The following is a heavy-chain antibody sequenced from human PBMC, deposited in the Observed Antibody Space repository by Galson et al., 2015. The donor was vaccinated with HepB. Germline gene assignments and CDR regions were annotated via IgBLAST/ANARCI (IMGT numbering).Heavy chain of an antibody. CDR2: IYPRDSDT. V-gene: IGHV5-51*01. D-gene: IGHD6-19*01. Sequence: QSGAEVKKPGESLKISCKGSGYRFTDYWIGWVRQMPGKGLGWMGIIYPRDSDTRYRPSFEGQVTISADKSISTAYLQWSSLKASDTAMYYCAAAVAGTYWFDPWGQGTLVTVSP. CDR1: GYRFTDYW. J-gene: IGHJ5*02. CDR3: AAAVAGTYWFDP.